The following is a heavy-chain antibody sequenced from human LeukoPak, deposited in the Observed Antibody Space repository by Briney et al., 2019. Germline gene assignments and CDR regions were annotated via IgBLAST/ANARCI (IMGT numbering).Heavy chain of an antibody. CDR1: GDTISSYY. CDR3: ARVGPGVWFDY. D-gene: IGHD3-16*01. J-gene: IGHJ4*02. CDR2: IYYSGST. V-gene: IGHV4-59*08. Sequence: SETLSLTCTVSGDTISSYYWSWIRQPPGKGLEWIGNIYYSGSTYYNPSLKSRVTISVDTSKNQFSLKLSSVTAADTAVYYCARVGPGVWFDYWGQGTLVTVSS.